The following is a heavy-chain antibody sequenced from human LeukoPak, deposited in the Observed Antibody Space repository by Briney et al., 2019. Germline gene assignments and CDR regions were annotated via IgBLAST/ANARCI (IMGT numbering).Heavy chain of an antibody. CDR1: GDSVSSNSAA. CDR3: ARSFMIVVVITTDWFDP. CDR2: TYYRSKWYN. D-gene: IGHD3-22*01. V-gene: IGHV6-1*01. Sequence: SQTLSLTCAISGDSVSSNSAAWNWIRQSPSRGLEWLGRTYYRSKWYNDYAVSVKSRITINPDTSKNQFSLQLNSVTPEDTAVYYCARSFMIVVVITTDWFDPWGQGTLVTVSS. J-gene: IGHJ5*02.